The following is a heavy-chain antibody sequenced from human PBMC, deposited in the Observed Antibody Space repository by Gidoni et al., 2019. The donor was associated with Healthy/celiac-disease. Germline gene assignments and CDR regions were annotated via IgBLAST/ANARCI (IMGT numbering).Heavy chain of an antibody. Sequence: EVQLVESGGGLVQPGGSLRLSCAASGFTFSSYAMNWVRQATGKGLEWVSDISSSGSTIYYADSVKGRFTISRDNAKNSLYLQMNSLRAEDTAVYYCARRMAVPKLDADYYYGMDVWGQGTTVTVSS. CDR2: ISSSGSTI. J-gene: IGHJ6*02. CDR3: ARRMAVPKLDADYYYGMDV. V-gene: IGHV3-48*03. CDR1: GFTFSSYA. D-gene: IGHD2-2*01.